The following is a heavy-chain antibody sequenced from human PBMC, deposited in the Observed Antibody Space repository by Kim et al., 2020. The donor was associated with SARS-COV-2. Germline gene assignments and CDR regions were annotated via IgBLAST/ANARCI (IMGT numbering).Heavy chain of an antibody. V-gene: IGHV4-59*08. CDR1: GVSISGDY. D-gene: IGHD3-10*01. CDR3: ARHLSGSGAFYNGGY. J-gene: IGHJ4*02. Sequence: SETLSLTCNVSGVSISGDYWSWIRQTPEKGLQWIASISYAGTMSYNPSLKSRVTISVDTSKNQVSLKLRSVTAADTAMYYCARHLSGSGAFYNGGYWGEG. CDR2: ISYAGTM.